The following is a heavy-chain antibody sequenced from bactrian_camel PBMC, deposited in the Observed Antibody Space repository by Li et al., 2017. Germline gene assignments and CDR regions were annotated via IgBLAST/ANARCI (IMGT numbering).Heavy chain of an antibody. V-gene: IGHV3S40*01. D-gene: IGHD3*01. CDR3: AAQSPTCYLRGTGDFTY. CDR2: FRPGAGTI. Sequence: DVQLVESGGGSVEAGGSLELSCTFSGSIPSSYCMAWFRQAPGKEREGVALFRPGAGTIDFADSVKGRFTVSRDNAKNTMYLQMNSLKPEDTAMYYCAAQSPTCYLRGTGDFTYWGQGTQVTVS. J-gene: IGHJ6*01. CDR1: GSIPSSYC.